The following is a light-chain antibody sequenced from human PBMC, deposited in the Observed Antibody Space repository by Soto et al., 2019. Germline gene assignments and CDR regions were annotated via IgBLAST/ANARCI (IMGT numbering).Light chain of an antibody. J-gene: IGKJ1*01. V-gene: IGKV3D-15*01. CDR3: QQYNDWPPLT. CDR2: GAS. Sequence: EIVMTQSPPTLSVSPGERATLSCGASQSVSSNLAWYQQKPGQAPRLLIYGASTRATGIPARFSGSGSGTEFTLTISSLQSEDFAVYYCQQYNDWPPLTFGQGTKVEIK. CDR1: QSVSSN.